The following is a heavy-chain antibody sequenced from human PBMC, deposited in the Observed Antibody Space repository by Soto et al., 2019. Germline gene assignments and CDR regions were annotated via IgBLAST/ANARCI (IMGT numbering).Heavy chain of an antibody. V-gene: IGHV1-2*04. J-gene: IGHJ4*02. CDR1: GYRFTGYY. Sequence: GASVKVSCKASGYRFTGYYMHWVRQAPGQGLEWMGWINPNSGGTNYAQKFQGWVTMTRDTSISTAYMELSRLRSYDTASDYCARGYSSSTSWWYCGYCGQGTRLSVAS. CDR2: INPNSGGT. D-gene: IGHD2-2*01. CDR3: ARGYSSSTSWWYCGY.